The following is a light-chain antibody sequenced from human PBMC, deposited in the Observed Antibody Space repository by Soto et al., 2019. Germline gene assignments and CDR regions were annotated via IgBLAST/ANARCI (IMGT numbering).Light chain of an antibody. J-gene: IGKJ4*01. CDR3: QQCYNWPLT. CDR2: DAS. V-gene: IGKV3-11*01. Sequence: EIVLTQSPATLSLSPGEGATLSCRASQTVSNFLAWYQQKPGQAPRLLIYDASKRATGIPARFSGSGSGTDFTLTLSTLEPEDFAVYYCQQCYNWPLTFGGGTKVEIK. CDR1: QTVSNF.